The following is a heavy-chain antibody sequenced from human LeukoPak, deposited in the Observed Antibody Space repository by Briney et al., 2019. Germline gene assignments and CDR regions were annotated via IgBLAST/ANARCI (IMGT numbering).Heavy chain of an antibody. J-gene: IGHJ5*02. CDR3: ARDFHIAGFDP. V-gene: IGHV4-59*01. CDR1: GGSISSYY. Sequence: SETLSLTCTVSGGSISSYYWSWIRQPPGKGLEWIGYIYYSGSTNYNPSLKSRVTISVDTSKNQFSLKLSSVTAADTAVYYCARDFHIAGFDPCGQGTLVTVSS. CDR2: IYYSGST. D-gene: IGHD2-21*01.